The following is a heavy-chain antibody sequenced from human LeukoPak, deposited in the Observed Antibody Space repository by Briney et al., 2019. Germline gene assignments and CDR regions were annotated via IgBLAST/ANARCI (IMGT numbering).Heavy chain of an antibody. CDR1: GYTFSNYA. J-gene: IGHJ4*02. D-gene: IGHD2-21*02. V-gene: IGHV1-18*01. CDR3: ARANCAGDCYLKH. Sequence: GASVKVSCKASGYTFSNYAITWVRQAPGQGLEYMGWISVDNGDTNDAQMLQGRVTMTTDTSTNTAYMELRGLRSDDTAVYYCARANCAGDCYLKHWGQGTLVTVSS. CDR2: ISVDNGDT.